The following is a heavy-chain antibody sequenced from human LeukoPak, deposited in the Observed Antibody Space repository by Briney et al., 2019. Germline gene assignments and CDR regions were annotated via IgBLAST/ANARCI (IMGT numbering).Heavy chain of an antibody. CDR3: ARPITDSSSSTWFDP. V-gene: IGHV4-39*01. CDR2: IYYSGST. J-gene: IGHJ5*02. CDR1: GGSISSSSYY. Sequence: SETLSPTCTVSGGSISSSSYYWGWIRQPPGKGLEWIGSIYYSGSTYYNPSLKSRVTISVDTSKNQFSLKLSSVTAADTAVYYCARPITDSSSSTWFDPWGQGTLVTVSS. D-gene: IGHD6-6*01.